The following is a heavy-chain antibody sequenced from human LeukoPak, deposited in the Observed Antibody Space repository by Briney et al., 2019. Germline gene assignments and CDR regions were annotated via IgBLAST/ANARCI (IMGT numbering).Heavy chain of an antibody. CDR2: IYYTGNT. Sequence: SETLSLTCTVSGVSIISSNSYWGWIRQPPGKGLEWIGSIYYTGNTYYNASLKSQVSISIDTSKNQFSLKLSSVTAADTAIYYCARSRYFDWHFDYWGQGTLVTVSS. V-gene: IGHV4-39*01. D-gene: IGHD3-9*01. J-gene: IGHJ4*02. CDR3: ARSRYFDWHFDY. CDR1: GVSIISSNSY.